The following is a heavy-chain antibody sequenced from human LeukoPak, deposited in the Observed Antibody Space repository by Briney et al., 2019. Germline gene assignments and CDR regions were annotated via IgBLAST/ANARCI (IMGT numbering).Heavy chain of an antibody. Sequence: PGGSLRLSCAASGFTVSSNYMSWVRQAPGKGLEWVSVIYSGGSTYYADSVKGRFTISRDNSKNTLYLQMNSLRAEDTAVYYCARVLPPNYYDSSGYYFQGKFHFDYWGQGTLVTVSS. CDR2: IYSGGST. J-gene: IGHJ4*02. V-gene: IGHV3-53*01. CDR3: ARVLPPNYYDSSGYYFQGKFHFDY. CDR1: GFTVSSNY. D-gene: IGHD3-22*01.